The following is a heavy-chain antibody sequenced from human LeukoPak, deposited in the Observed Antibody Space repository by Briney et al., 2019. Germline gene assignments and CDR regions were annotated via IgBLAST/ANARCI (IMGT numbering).Heavy chain of an antibody. Sequence: SETLSLTCTVSGGSISSYYWSWIRQPPGKGLEWIGHIYYSGSTNYNPSLKSRVTISVDTSKNQFSLKLSSVTAADTAVYYCARVIDYYDSSGYLYYLDYWGQGTLVTVSS. D-gene: IGHD3-22*01. CDR2: IYYSGST. J-gene: IGHJ4*02. CDR1: GGSISSYY. V-gene: IGHV4-59*01. CDR3: ARVIDYYDSSGYLYYLDY.